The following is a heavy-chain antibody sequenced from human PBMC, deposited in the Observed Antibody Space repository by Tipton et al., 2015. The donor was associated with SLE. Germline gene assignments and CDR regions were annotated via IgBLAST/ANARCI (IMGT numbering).Heavy chain of an antibody. J-gene: IGHJ4*02. CDR1: GYSISSGYF. CDR3: ARGGIDYGDYEGGPGFDY. V-gene: IGHV4-38-2*02. Sequence: TLSLTCTVSGYSISSGYFWGWIRQPPGKGLEWIGMIYHSGSTYYNPSLKSHITMSVDTSKNQFSLKVNSVTAADTAVYYCARGGIDYGDYEGGPGFDYWGQGTLVTVSS. CDR2: IYHSGST. D-gene: IGHD4-17*01.